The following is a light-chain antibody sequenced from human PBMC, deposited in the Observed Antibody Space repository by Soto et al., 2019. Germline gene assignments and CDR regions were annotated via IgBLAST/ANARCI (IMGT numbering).Light chain of an antibody. CDR1: QSLLHSNGYNY. CDR3: QQYETFSGT. J-gene: IGKJ1*01. V-gene: IGKV2-28*01. CDR2: LGS. Sequence: DIVMTQSPLSLPVTPGEPASISCRSSQSLLHSNGYNYLDWYLQKPGQSPQLLIYLGSNRASGVPDRFSGSGSGTDFTLKISRVEAEDVGVYYCQQYETFSGTFGPGTKVDIK.